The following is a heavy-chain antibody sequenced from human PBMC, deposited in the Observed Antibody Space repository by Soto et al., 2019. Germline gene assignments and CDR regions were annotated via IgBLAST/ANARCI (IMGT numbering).Heavy chain of an antibody. CDR3: ARGETRTEITMIVVAPDAFDI. J-gene: IGHJ3*02. V-gene: IGHV1-2*04. CDR2: INPNSGGT. CDR1: GYTFTGYY. Sequence: GASVKVSCKASGYTFTGYYMHWVRQAPGQGLEWMGWINPNSGGTNYAQKFQGWATMTRDTSISTAYMELSRLRSDDTAVYYCARGETRTEITMIVVAPDAFDIWGQGTMVTVSS. D-gene: IGHD3-22*01.